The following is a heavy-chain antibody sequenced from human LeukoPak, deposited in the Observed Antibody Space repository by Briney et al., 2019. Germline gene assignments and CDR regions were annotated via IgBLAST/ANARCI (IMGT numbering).Heavy chain of an antibody. Sequence: GGSLRLSCAASGFIFRSYAMSWVRQAPGKGLEWVSAITGSGDSTYYADSVKGRFTISRDNSKNTLYVEMNTLRAEDTAVYYCAKWGDYDILTGYYVSDFWGQGTLVTVSS. J-gene: IGHJ4*02. CDR2: ITGSGDST. CDR1: GFIFRSYA. CDR3: AKWGDYDILTGYYVSDF. D-gene: IGHD3-9*01. V-gene: IGHV3-23*01.